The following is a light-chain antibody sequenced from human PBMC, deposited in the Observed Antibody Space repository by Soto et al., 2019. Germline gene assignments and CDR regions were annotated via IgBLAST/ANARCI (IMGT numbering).Light chain of an antibody. J-gene: IGKJ4*01. V-gene: IGKV1D-13*01. CDR2: DAS. CDR1: QGIVNA. Sequence: AIQLTQSPSSLSASVGDRVTITCRTSQGIVNALAWHQQKPGRPPKLLMYDASILQTGVPLRFSGSGSGTDFTLTITSLQPEDFATYFCQQYGNYPLTFGGGTTVEVK. CDR3: QQYGNYPLT.